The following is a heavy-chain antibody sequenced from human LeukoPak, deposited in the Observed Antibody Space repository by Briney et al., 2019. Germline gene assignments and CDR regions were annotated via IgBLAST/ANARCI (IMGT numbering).Heavy chain of an antibody. CDR3: ARVRAQGYYYDSSGYYGSAFDI. Sequence: ASVKVSCKVSGYTLTELSMHWVRQAPGKGLEWMGGFDPEDGETIYAQKFQGRVTMTEDTSTDTAYMELSSLRSEDTAVYYCARVRAQGYYYDSSGYYGSAFDIWGQGTMVTVSS. J-gene: IGHJ3*02. D-gene: IGHD3-22*01. CDR1: GYTLTELS. CDR2: FDPEDGET. V-gene: IGHV1-24*01.